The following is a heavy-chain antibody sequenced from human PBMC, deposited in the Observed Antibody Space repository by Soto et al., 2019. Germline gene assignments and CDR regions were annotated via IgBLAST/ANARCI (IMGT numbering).Heavy chain of an antibody. V-gene: IGHV3-21*01. CDR2: IRTTSSYI. CDR1: GFSFSSYN. Sequence: EVQLVESGGGLVKPGGSLRLSCAASGFSFSSYNMNWVRQTPGKGLGWVASIRTTSSYIRYADSVKGRFTISRDNAKNSLYLQMDSLRAEDTAVYYCARVLAAAMNNYYYAMDVWGQGTTVTVSS. CDR3: ARVLAAAMNNYYYAMDV. D-gene: IGHD2-2*01. J-gene: IGHJ6*02.